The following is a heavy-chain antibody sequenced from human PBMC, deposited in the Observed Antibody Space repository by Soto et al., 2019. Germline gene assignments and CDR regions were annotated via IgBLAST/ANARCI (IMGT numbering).Heavy chain of an antibody. CDR1: GFTFSSYA. CDR3: AKDQAIYDVVVPAGGFQDY. Sequence: PGGSLRLSCAASGFTFSSYAMSWVRQAPGKGLEWVSAISGSGGSTYYADSVKGRFTISRDNSKNTLYLQMNSLRAEDTAVYYCAKDQAIYDVVVPAGGFQDYWSQGTLVTVSS. V-gene: IGHV3-23*01. CDR2: ISGSGGST. D-gene: IGHD2-2*01. J-gene: IGHJ4*02.